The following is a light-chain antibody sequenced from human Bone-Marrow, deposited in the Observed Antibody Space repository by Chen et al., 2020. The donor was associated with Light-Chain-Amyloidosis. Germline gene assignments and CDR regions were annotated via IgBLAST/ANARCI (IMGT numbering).Light chain of an antibody. V-gene: IGKV3-20*01. Sequence: ELLLSQSPGTLSLSPGEGANLSCRDSQAIRRNYLTLYQQKFGQAPRLPIYGSSSRATGIPDRFTGSGSGTDFTLTINRLEPEDFAMYYCQQYGTSPLTFGGGTKVEIK. CDR2: GSS. CDR3: QQYGTSPLT. CDR1: QAIRRNY. J-gene: IGKJ4*01.